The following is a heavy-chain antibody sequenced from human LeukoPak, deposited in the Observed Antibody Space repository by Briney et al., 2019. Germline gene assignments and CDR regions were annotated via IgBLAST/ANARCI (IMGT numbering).Heavy chain of an antibody. CDR3: AREGTERANDAFDI. Sequence: GGSLRLSCAASGFTFGSYGMHWVRQAPGKGLEWVAFIRYDGSNKYYADSVKGRFTISRDNSRNTFYLQMNSLTPEDTAMYYCAREGTERANDAFDIWGQGTMVIVSS. J-gene: IGHJ3*02. CDR2: IRYDGSNK. CDR1: GFTFGSYG. V-gene: IGHV3-30*02.